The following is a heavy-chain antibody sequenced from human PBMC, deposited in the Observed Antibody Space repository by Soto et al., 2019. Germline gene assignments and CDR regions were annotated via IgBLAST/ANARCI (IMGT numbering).Heavy chain of an antibody. Sequence: KISETLSLTCSVSGDSISTVDYFWAWIRQPPGQALEYIGYIYKSATTYYNPSFESRVAISLDTSKSQFSLNVTSVTAADTAVYFCARGRYCLTGRCFPNWFDSWGQGTLVTVSS. V-gene: IGHV4-30-4*01. D-gene: IGHD2-15*01. CDR1: GDSISTVDYF. CDR3: ARGRYCLTGRCFPNWFDS. J-gene: IGHJ5*01. CDR2: IYKSATT.